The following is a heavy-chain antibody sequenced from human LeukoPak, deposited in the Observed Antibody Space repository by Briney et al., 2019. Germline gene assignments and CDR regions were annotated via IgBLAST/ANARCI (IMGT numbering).Heavy chain of an antibody. CDR1: GGSISSSSYY. Sequence: SETLSLTCTVSGGSISSSSYYWGWIRQPPGKGLEWIGSIYYSGSTYYNPSLTSRVTISVDTSKNQFSLKLSSVTAADTAVYYCARVSRSGSYFGAFEIWGQGTMVTVSS. CDR3: ARVSRSGSYFGAFEI. D-gene: IGHD1-26*01. J-gene: IGHJ3*02. V-gene: IGHV4-39*07. CDR2: IYYSGST.